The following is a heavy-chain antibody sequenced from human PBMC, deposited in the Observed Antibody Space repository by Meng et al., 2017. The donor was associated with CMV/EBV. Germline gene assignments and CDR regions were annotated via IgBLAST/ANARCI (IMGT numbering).Heavy chain of an antibody. V-gene: IGHV4-34*01. CDR3: ARGSRRLPRFNWFDP. D-gene: IGHD3-3*01. Sequence: VPLQQVGPGLFKPSETLSLTCAVYGGSFSGYYWSWIRQPPGKGLEWIGEINHSGSTNYNPSLKSRVTISVDTSKNQFSLKLSSVTAADTAVYYCARGSRRLPRFNWFDPWGQGTLVTVSS. CDR1: GGSFSGYY. CDR2: INHSGST. J-gene: IGHJ5*02.